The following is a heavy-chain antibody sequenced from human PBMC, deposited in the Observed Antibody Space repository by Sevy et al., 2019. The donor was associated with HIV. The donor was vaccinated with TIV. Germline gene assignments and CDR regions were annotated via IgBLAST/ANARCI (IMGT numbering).Heavy chain of an antibody. CDR2: IIPIFGTV. Sequence: ASVKVSCKASGGTFSSYDINWVRQAPGQGLEWMGQIIPIFGTVSYAQKFQGRVTITADESTSTAYMDLSGLRSEDTAVYYCARGGGAVDHGMDVWGQGTTVTVSS. D-gene: IGHD2-21*01. CDR3: ARGGGAVDHGMDV. CDR1: GGTFSSYD. J-gene: IGHJ6*02. V-gene: IGHV1-69*13.